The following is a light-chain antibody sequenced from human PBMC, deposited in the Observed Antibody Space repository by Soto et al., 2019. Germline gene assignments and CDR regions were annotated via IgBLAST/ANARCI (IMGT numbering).Light chain of an antibody. V-gene: IGKV1-12*01. CDR1: QGISSR. CDR2: AAS. J-gene: IGKJ4*01. Sequence: DIQMTQSPSSVSASVGDRVTITCRASQGISSRLAWYQQKPGKAPNLQIYAASNLQSGVPSRFSGSGSETYFTLTIGSLQPEDFATYYCQQANSFPLTFGGGTKVEIK. CDR3: QQANSFPLT.